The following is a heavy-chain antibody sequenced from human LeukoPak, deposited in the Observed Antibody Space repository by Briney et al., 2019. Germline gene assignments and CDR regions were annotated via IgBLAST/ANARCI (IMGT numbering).Heavy chain of an antibody. CDR3: ARVSGNYHYDMDV. CDR1: GYSFNSHH. D-gene: IGHD3-10*01. J-gene: IGHJ6*02. Sequence: ASVKVSCKTSGYSFNSHHVHWVRQAPGQGLEWMGINFFHDGSTSNTQKFQGRVTMTRDTSTSTVYMELSSLRSEDTAVYYCARVSGNYHYDMDVWGQGTTVIVSS. CDR2: NFFHDGST. V-gene: IGHV1-46*02.